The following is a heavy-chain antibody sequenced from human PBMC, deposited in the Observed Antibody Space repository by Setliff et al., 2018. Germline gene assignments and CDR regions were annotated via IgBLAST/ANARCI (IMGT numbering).Heavy chain of an antibody. CDR1: GYSINSGYY. Sequence: PSETLSLTCAISGYSINSGYYWGWIRQPPGKRLEWIGNICHSGSTYYNPSLKSRVTTSVDTSKNQFSLKLNSVTAADTAVYYCARAGDRGLGGMDVWGQGTTVTVSS. J-gene: IGHJ6*02. CDR2: ICHSGST. D-gene: IGHD7-27*01. V-gene: IGHV4-38-2*01. CDR3: ARAGDRGLGGMDV.